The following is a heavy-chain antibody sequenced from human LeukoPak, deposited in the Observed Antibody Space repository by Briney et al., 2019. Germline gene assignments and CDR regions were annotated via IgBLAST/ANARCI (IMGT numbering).Heavy chain of an antibody. Sequence: GGSLRLSCEASGFTFNTYSMNWARQAPGKGLEWVSSIDSSGGYMFYADSVKGRFTISRDNAKNSLYLQMNSLRAEDTAVYYCARDFNYGGNFDYWGQGTLVTVSS. CDR3: ARDFNYGGNFDY. V-gene: IGHV3-21*01. D-gene: IGHD4-23*01. J-gene: IGHJ4*02. CDR1: GFTFNTYS. CDR2: IDSSGGYM.